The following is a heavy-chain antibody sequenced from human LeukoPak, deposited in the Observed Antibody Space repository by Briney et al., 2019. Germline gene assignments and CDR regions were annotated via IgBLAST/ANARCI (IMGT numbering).Heavy chain of an antibody. CDR2: IYYSGST. J-gene: IGHJ4*02. CDR3: VYPYSSSQGSDY. Sequence: PETLSLTCTVSGGSISSSSYYWGWIRQPPGKGLEWIGSIYYSGSTYYNPSLKSRVTISVDTSKNQFSLKLSSVTAADTAVYYCVYPYSSSQGSDYWGQGTLVTVSS. CDR1: GGSISSSSYY. D-gene: IGHD6-13*01. V-gene: IGHV4-39*07.